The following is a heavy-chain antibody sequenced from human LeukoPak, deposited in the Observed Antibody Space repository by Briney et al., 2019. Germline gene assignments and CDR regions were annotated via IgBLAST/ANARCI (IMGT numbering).Heavy chain of an antibody. CDR2: VNSDGSRT. CDR3: ARDQSHYDYVWGSFDY. CDR1: GFTFSSHW. Sequence: PGGSLRLSCVASGFTFSSHWMHWVRQAPGSGLVWVSRVNSDGSRTSYADSVKGRFTISRDNSKNTLYLQMNSLRAEDTAVYYCARDQSHYDYVWGSFDYWGQGTLVTVSS. J-gene: IGHJ4*02. V-gene: IGHV3-74*01. D-gene: IGHD3-16*01.